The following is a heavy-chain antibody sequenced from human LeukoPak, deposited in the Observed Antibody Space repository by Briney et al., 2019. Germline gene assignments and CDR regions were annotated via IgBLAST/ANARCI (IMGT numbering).Heavy chain of an antibody. Sequence: PGGSLRLSCAASGFTFSSYWMHWVRQAPGKGLVWVSRINSDGSSTSYADSVKGRFTISRDNAKNTLYLQMNSLRAEDTAVYYCVRGRTDSGYDLRCWGQGTLVTVSS. CDR1: GFTFSSYW. J-gene: IGHJ4*02. D-gene: IGHD5-12*01. CDR2: INSDGSST. CDR3: VRGRTDSGYDLRC. V-gene: IGHV3-74*01.